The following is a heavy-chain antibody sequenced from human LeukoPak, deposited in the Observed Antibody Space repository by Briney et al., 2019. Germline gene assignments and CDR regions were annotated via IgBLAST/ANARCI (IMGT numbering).Heavy chain of an antibody. CDR1: GFTVSSNY. D-gene: IGHD6-13*01. J-gene: IGHJ4*02. Sequence: GGSLRLSCAASGFTVSSNYMSWVRQAPGKGLEWVSVIYSGGSTYHADSVKGRFTISRDNSKNTLYLQMNSLRAEDTAVYYCARDQGRYSSSWYLDYWGQGTLVTVSS. CDR2: IYSGGST. V-gene: IGHV3-53*01. CDR3: ARDQGRYSSSWYLDY.